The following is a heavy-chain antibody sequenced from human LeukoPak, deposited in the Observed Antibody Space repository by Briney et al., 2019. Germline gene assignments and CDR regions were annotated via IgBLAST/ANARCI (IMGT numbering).Heavy chain of an antibody. D-gene: IGHD3-22*01. V-gene: IGHV3-7*01. CDR2: IKQDGSEK. Sequence: GGSLRLSCAASGFTFSSYWMSWVRQAPGKGLEWVANIKQDGSEKYYVDSVKGRFTISRDNAKNSLYLQMNSLRAEDTAVYYCARGAPYDSSGLDAFDIWGQGTMVTVSS. CDR1: GFTFSSYW. J-gene: IGHJ3*02. CDR3: ARGAPYDSSGLDAFDI.